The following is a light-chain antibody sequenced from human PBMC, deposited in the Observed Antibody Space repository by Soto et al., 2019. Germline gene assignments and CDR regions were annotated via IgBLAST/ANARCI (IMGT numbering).Light chain of an antibody. CDR2: AAS. J-gene: IGKJ4*01. CDR3: QQADTFPLT. CDR1: QGISIW. V-gene: IGKV1-12*01. Sequence: DIQMTQSPSSVSASVGDRVTITCRASQGISIWVAWYQQKPGKAPNLLIYAASSLQSGVPSRFGGSGSGTEFTLTISNLQPEDFATYYCQQADTFPLTFGGGTKVEIK.